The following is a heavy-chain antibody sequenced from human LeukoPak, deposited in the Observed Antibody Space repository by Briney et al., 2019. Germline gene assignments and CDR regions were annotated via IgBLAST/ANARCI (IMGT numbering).Heavy chain of an antibody. V-gene: IGHV1-69*13. J-gene: IGHJ5*02. CDR2: IIPIFGTA. CDR3: ARDVVYYDSSGYHRSRFDP. CDR1: GGTFSGYA. D-gene: IGHD3-22*01. Sequence: GASVKVSCKASGGTFSGYAISWVRQAPGQGLEWMGGIIPIFGTANYAQKFQGRVTITADESTSTAYMELSSLRSEDAAVYYCARDVVYYDSSGYHRSRFDPWGQGTLVTVSS.